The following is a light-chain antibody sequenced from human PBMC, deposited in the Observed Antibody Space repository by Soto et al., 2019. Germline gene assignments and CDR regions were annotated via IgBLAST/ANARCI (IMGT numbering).Light chain of an antibody. V-gene: IGKV1-39*01. CDR2: SAY. Sequence: DIQMTQSPSSLSASVGDRVTITCRASQNIDTYLNWYLQKPGQAPKLLIYSAYSLQSGVSPRFSADGSGTDFPLTISSLQPEEFATYYCQQSYNFPRPFGQGTTV. J-gene: IGKJ1*01. CDR1: QNIDTY. CDR3: QQSYNFPRP.